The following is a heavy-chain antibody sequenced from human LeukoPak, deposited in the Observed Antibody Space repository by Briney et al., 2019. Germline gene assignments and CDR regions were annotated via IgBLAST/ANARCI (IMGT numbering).Heavy chain of an antibody. J-gene: IGHJ3*01. CDR2: ISTRNGNT. CDR3: ARPLYGDYGDDAFDL. CDR1: GYSFSYYG. D-gene: IGHD4-17*01. Sequence: ASVKVSCKASGYSFSYYGITWVRQAPGQRLEWMGWISTRNGNTNYAQKLQDSVAMTTDTSTSTAYMEMWNLRSDDTAVYYCARPLYGDYGDDAFDLWGQGTMVTVSS. V-gene: IGHV1-18*01.